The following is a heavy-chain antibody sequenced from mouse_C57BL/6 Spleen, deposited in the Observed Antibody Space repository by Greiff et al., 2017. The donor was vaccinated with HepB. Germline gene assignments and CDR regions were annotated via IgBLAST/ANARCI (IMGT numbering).Heavy chain of an antibody. V-gene: IGHV7-3*01. Sequence: DVQLVESGGGLVQPGGSLSLSCAASGFTFTDYYMSWVRQPPGKALEWLGFIRNKANGYTTEYSASVKGRLTISRDNSQSILYLQMNALRADDGATYYCARFPDYDYDDVLYWYFDVWGTGTTVTVSS. CDR1: GFTFTDYY. CDR2: IRNKANGYTT. D-gene: IGHD2-4*01. CDR3: ARFPDYDYDDVLYWYFDV. J-gene: IGHJ1*03.